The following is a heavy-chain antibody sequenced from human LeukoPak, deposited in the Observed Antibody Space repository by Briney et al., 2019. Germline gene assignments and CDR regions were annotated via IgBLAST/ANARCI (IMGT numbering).Heavy chain of an antibody. CDR3: ARDDTVYFDY. D-gene: IGHD2-2*02. V-gene: IGHV3-33*01. CDR2: IWYDGSNK. CDR1: GFTFSSYG. Sequence: GGSLRLSCAASGFTFSSYGMHWVRQAPDKGLEWVAIIWYDGSNKFYADSVKGRFTISRDNSMNTLYLQMNSLRAEDTAVYYCARDDTVYFDYWGQGTLVTVSS. J-gene: IGHJ4*02.